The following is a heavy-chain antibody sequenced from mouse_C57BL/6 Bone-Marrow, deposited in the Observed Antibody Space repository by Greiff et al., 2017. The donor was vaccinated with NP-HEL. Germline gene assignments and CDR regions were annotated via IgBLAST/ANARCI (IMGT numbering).Heavy chain of an antibody. J-gene: IGHJ4*01. D-gene: IGHD2-4*01. CDR3: GGGGGLRCCAMDD. CDR1: GYTFTNYW. Sequence: QVQLQQSGAELVRPGTSVKMSCKASGYTFTNYWIGWAKQRPGHGLEWIGDIYPGGGYTNYNEKFKGKATLTADKSSSTAYMQFSSLTSEDSAIYYCGGGGGLRCCAMDDWGQGTSVTVSS. V-gene: IGHV1-63*01. CDR2: IYPGGGYT.